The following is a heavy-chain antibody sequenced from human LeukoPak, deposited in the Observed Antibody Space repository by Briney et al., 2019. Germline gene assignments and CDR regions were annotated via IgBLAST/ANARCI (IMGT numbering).Heavy chain of an antibody. CDR1: GGSFSGYY. J-gene: IGHJ3*02. CDR3: ARRSSASGTGAFDI. V-gene: IGHV4-34*01. Sequence: SETLSLTCAVYGGSFSGYYWSWIRQPPGKGLEWIGEINHSGSTNYNPSLKSRVTVSVDTSKNQFSLKLSSVTAADTAVYYCARRSSASGTGAFDIWGQGTMVTVSS. CDR2: INHSGST. D-gene: IGHD6-13*01.